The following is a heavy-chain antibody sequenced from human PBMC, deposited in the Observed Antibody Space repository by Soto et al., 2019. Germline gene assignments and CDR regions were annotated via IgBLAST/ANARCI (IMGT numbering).Heavy chain of an antibody. D-gene: IGHD3-3*01. CDR1: GFTFSSNS. J-gene: IGHJ5*02. V-gene: IGHV3-48*02. CDR2: ISSSSSTI. Sequence: EVQVVESGGGLVQPGGSLRLSCAASGFTFSSNSMNWVRQAPGKGLEWISYISSSSSTIYADSVKGRFTISRDNAKTSMFLQMNSLRDVDTAVCFCARVIWSGHLASDLWGQGTLVTVSS. CDR3: ARVIWSGHLASDL.